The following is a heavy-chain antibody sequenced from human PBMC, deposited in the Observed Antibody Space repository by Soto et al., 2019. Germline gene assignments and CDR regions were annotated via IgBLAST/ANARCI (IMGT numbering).Heavy chain of an antibody. CDR1: GGTFSSYA. CDR3: AREQGADDSSGYYGPYYFAY. V-gene: IGHV1-69*01. Sequence: QVQLVQSGAEVKKPGSSVKVSCKASGGTFSSYAISWVRQAPGQGLEWMGGIIPIFGTAHYAQKFQGRVTITADESTSTAYMELSSLRSEDTAVYYCAREQGADDSSGYYGPYYFAYWGQGTLVTVSS. CDR2: IIPIFGTA. D-gene: IGHD3-22*01. J-gene: IGHJ4*02.